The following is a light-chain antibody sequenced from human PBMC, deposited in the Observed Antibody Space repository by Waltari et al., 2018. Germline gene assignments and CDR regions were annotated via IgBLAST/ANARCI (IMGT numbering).Light chain of an antibody. CDR2: RYN. J-gene: IGLJ3*02. CDR1: SSNIATHT. CDR3: AGWDDSLNGV. Sequence: QSVLTQPPSASGTPGQRVIISCSGSSSNIATHTVNWYQHLPGTAPKLLIYRYNQRPAGFPDRFSGSKSGTSASLAITDLQSGDEADYYCAGWDDSLNGVFGGGTKLTVL. V-gene: IGLV1-44*01.